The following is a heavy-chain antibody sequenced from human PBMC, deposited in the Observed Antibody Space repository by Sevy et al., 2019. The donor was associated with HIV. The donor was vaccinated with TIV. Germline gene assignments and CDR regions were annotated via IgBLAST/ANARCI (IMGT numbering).Heavy chain of an antibody. CDR3: ARVAADSNYVSYYYGMDV. V-gene: IGHV4-34*01. D-gene: IGHD4-4*01. CDR1: GGSFSGYY. Sequence: SETLSLTCAVYGGSFSGYYWSWIRQPPGKGLEWIGEINHSGSTNYNPSLKSRVTISVDTSKNQFSLKLSSVTAADTAVYYCARVAADSNYVSYYYGMDVWGQGTTITVSS. CDR2: INHSGST. J-gene: IGHJ6*02.